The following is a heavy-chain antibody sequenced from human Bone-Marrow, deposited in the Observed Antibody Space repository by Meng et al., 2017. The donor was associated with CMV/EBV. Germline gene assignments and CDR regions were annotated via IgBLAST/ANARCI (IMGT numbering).Heavy chain of an antibody. D-gene: IGHD3-10*01. CDR2: IFYSGST. CDR3: ARVRKWFGESALVGYYYYYGMDV. V-gene: IGHV4-39*07. J-gene: IGHJ6*02. CDR1: GGPISSSSYY. Sequence: SETLSLTCTVSGGPISSSSYYWGWIRQPPGKGLEWIGSIFYSGSTYYNPSLKSRVTISVDKSKNQFSLKLSSVTAADTAVYYCARVRKWFGESALVGYYYYYGMDVWGQGTTVTVSS.